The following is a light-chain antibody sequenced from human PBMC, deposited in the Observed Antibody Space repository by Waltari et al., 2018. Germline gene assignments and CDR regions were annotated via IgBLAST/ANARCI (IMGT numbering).Light chain of an antibody. CDR3: CSYAGSYTFV. CDR2: DVS. J-gene: IGLJ1*01. CDR1: SRDVGGYNY. V-gene: IGLV2-11*01. Sequence: QSALTQPRPVSGSPGQSVTISCTGTSRDVGGYNYVSWFQQHPGKAPKLLIFDVSKRPSGVPDRFSGSKSGNTASLTISGLQAEDEADYYCCSYAGSYTFVFGTGTKVTVL.